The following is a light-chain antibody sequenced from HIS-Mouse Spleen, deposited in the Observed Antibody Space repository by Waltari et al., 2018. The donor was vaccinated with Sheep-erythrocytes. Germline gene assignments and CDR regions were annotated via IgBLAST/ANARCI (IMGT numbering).Light chain of an antibody. J-gene: IGLJ2*01. V-gene: IGLV3-1*01. CDR2: QDS. Sequence: YELTQSPSSFVVTGQTATITCSGANLGDKYACWYQQKPGQSPVLVIYQDSKRPSGIPERFSGSNSGYTATLTISVTQGMDEADYYCQAWDSSTVVFGGGTKLTVL. CDR1: NLGDKY. CDR3: QAWDSSTVV.